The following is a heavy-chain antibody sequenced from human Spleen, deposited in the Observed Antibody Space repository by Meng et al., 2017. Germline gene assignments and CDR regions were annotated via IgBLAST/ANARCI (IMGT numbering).Heavy chain of an antibody. CDR2: INHSGST. D-gene: IGHD4-11*01. CDR3: ARFSNYEGYFDY. J-gene: IGHJ4*02. V-gene: IGHV4-34*01. Sequence: VGLKALGATLLKRSETCRPTCAVYGGSFIGYYWSWLRQPPGKGLEWSGEINHSGSTNYNPSLKSRVTISVDTSKNQFSLKLSSVTAADTAVYYCARFSNYEGYFDYWGQGTLVTVSS. CDR1: GGSFIGYY.